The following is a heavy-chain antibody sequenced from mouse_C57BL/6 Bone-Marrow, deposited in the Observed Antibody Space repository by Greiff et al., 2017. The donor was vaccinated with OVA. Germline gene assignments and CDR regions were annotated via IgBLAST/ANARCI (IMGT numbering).Heavy chain of an antibody. V-gene: IGHV1-54*01. CDR1: GYAFTNYL. D-gene: IGHD2-2*01. CDR3: ARSMVTTGDYFDY. CDR2: INPGSGGT. Sequence: VQLQQSGAELVRPGTSVKVSCKASGYAFTNYLIEWVKQRPGQGLEWIGVINPGSGGTNYNEKFKGKATLTADKSSSTAYMQLSSLTSEDSAVYFCARSMVTTGDYFDYWGQGTTLTVSS. J-gene: IGHJ2*01.